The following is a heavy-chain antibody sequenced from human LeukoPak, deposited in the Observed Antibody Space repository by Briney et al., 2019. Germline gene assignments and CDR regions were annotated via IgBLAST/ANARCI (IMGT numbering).Heavy chain of an antibody. Sequence: PSETLSLTCAVYGGSFSGYYWSWIRQPPGKGLEWIGEINHSGSTNYNPSPKSRVTISVDTSKNQFSLKLSSVTAADTAVYYCARARIAVAGTWWFDPWGQGTLVTVSS. D-gene: IGHD6-19*01. CDR2: INHSGST. CDR3: ARARIAVAGTWWFDP. J-gene: IGHJ5*02. V-gene: IGHV4-34*01. CDR1: GGSFSGYY.